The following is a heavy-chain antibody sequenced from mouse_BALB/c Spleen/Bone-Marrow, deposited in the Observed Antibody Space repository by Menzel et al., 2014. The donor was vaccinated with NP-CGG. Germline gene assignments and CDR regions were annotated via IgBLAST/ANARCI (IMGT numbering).Heavy chain of an antibody. V-gene: IGHV5-12*02. CDR2: ISNGGGST. D-gene: IGHD2-1*01. Sequence: EVKLEESGGGLVQPGGSLKLSCATSGFTFSDYCMYWVRQTPEKRLEWVAYISNGGGSTYYPDTVKGRFTISRDNAKNTLYLQMNRLKSEDTAMYYCARHLYGNYGAMDYWGQEPQSPSPQ. CDR1: GFTFSDYC. J-gene: IGHJ4*01. CDR3: ARHLYGNYGAMDY.